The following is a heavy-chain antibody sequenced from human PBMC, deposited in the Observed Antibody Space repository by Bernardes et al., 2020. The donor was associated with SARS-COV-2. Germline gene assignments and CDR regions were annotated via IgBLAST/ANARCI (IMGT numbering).Heavy chain of an antibody. V-gene: IGHV3-53*01. D-gene: IGHD2-8*02. CDR2: IYSGGTT. CDR3: ARGPYCPGGICTFYGMDV. Sequence: GGSLRLSCAASGFTVSSNYMSWVRQAPGKGLEWVSVIYSGGTTYYADSVTGRFTISRDNSKNTLYLQMNSLRAEDTAVYYCARGPYCPGGICTFYGMDVWDQGTTFTVAS. J-gene: IGHJ6*02. CDR1: GFTVSSNY.